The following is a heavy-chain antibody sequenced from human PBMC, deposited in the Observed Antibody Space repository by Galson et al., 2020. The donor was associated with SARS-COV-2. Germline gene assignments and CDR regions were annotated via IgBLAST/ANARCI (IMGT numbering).Heavy chain of an antibody. CDR3: ARGDTAMARLGLKFDP. CDR2: INHSGST. Sequence: SETLSLTCAVYGGSFSGYYWRWIRQPPGKGLDWIGEINHSGSTNYNPSPKSRVTISVDTSKNQFSLTLSSVTAPDTAVYYCARGDTAMARLGLKFDPWGQGTRVTVSS. V-gene: IGHV4-34*01. D-gene: IGHD5-18*01. CDR1: GGSFSGYY. J-gene: IGHJ5*02.